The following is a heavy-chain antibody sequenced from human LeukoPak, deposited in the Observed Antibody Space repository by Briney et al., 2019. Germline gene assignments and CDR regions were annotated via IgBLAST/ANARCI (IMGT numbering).Heavy chain of an antibody. D-gene: IGHD3-3*01. Sequence: GASVKVSCKASGYTFTSYYMHWVRQAPGQGLEWMGIINPSGGSTSYAQKFQGRVTMTRDTSTSTVYMELSSLRSEDTAVYYCARVYPPYYDFWSGYYWFDPWGQGTLVTVSS. J-gene: IGHJ5*02. V-gene: IGHV1-46*01. CDR2: INPSGGST. CDR1: GYTFTSYY. CDR3: ARVYPPYYDFWSGYYWFDP.